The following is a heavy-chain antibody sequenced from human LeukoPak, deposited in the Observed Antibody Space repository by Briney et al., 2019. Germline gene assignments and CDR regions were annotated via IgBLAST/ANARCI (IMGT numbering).Heavy chain of an antibody. CDR2: ISYDGSNK. Sequence: PGGSLRLSCAASGFTFSSYGMHWVRQAPGKGLVWVAVISYDGSNKYYADSVKGRFTISRDNSKNTLYLQMNSLRAEDTAVYYCAKDKGYDSSGYYPYWGQGILVTVSS. CDR1: GFTFSSYG. V-gene: IGHV3-30*18. D-gene: IGHD3-22*01. J-gene: IGHJ4*02. CDR3: AKDKGYDSSGYYPY.